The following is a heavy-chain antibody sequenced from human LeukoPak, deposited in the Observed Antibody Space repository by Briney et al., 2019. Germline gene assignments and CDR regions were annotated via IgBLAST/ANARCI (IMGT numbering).Heavy chain of an antibody. CDR2: IKKDGSEK. D-gene: IGHD6-13*01. CDR3: AISWGGALDY. Sequence: HPGGSLRLSCVASGFTFSKYWMSWVRQAPGKGLERVANIKKDGSEKDYVDSVKGRFTISRDNAKNSLYLQINSLRAEDTAVYYCAISWGGALDYWGQGIPVTVSS. J-gene: IGHJ4*02. CDR1: GFTFSKYW. V-gene: IGHV3-7*03.